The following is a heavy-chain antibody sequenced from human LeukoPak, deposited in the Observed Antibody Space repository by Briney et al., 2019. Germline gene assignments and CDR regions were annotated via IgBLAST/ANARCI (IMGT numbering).Heavy chain of an antibody. CDR1: GFTFSSYA. D-gene: IGHD3-22*01. CDR2: ISGSVVST. V-gene: IGHV3-23*01. Sequence: GGSLRLSCAASGFTFSSYAMSWVRQAPGKGLEWVSGISGSVVSTYYADSVKGRFTISRDNSKNTLYLQMNSLRAEDTAVYYCAREISAYYYDSSGYYSDYWGQGTLVTVSS. CDR3: AREISAYYYDSSGYYSDY. J-gene: IGHJ4*02.